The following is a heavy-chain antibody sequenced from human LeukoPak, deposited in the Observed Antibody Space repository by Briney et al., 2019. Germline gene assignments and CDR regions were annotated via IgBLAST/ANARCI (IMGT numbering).Heavy chain of an antibody. J-gene: IGHJ1*01. CDR1: GFTFCRNA. Sequence: GGSLRLSSVAPGFTFCRNAMSWGRPAPRGGGEWGASIIGDGVGTYYTDSVKGRFNISRDNSKNTLYLQMNTLRTEETAVYHIVKDDNYFASGSYLIPCDLWGEGTLVTVS. CDR3: VKDDNYFASGSYLIPCDL. D-gene: IGHD1-26*01. CDR2: IIGDGVGT. V-gene: IGHV3-23*01.